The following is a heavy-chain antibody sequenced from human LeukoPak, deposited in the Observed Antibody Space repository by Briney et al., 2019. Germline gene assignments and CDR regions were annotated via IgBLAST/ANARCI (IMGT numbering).Heavy chain of an antibody. CDR1: GFTFSSYS. Sequence: GGSLRLSCAASGFTFSSYSMNWVRQAPGRGLVWVSRIASDGSSTTYADSVKGRFSISRDNAKNTLYLQMNSLRVEDTAVYYCARGRPHGNDYWGQGTLVTVSS. CDR2: IASDGSST. J-gene: IGHJ4*02. CDR3: ARGRPHGNDY. D-gene: IGHD4-23*01. V-gene: IGHV3-74*01.